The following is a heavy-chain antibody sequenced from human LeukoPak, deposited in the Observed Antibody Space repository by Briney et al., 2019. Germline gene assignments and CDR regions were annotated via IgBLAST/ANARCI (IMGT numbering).Heavy chain of an antibody. V-gene: IGHV3-23*01. Sequence: GGSLRLSCAASGFTFSSYVMSWVRQAPGKGLEWVSAIVGSGGSTYYADSVKGRFTISRDNSKNTLYLQMNSLRAEDTAVYYCAKWVAAVGTWWGPNFDYWGQGTLVTVSS. J-gene: IGHJ4*02. CDR1: GFTFSSYV. D-gene: IGHD6-13*01. CDR3: AKWVAAVGTWWGPNFDY. CDR2: IVGSGGST.